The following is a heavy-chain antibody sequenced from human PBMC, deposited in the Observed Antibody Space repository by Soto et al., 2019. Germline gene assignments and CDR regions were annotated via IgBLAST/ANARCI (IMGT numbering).Heavy chain of an antibody. D-gene: IGHD3-16*01. J-gene: IGHJ6*02. CDR1: GGSISSGDYY. CDR3: ARGADPVYYGMDV. V-gene: IGHV4-30-4*01. CDR2: IYYSGST. Sequence: PSETLSLTCTVSGGSISSGDYYWSWIRQPPGKGLEWIGYIYYSGSTYYNPSLKSRVTISVDTSKNQFSLKLSSVTAADTAVYYCARGADPVYYGMDVWGQGTTVTVSS.